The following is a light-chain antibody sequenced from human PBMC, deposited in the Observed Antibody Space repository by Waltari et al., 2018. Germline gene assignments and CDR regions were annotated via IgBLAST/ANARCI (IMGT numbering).Light chain of an antibody. CDR1: QSISSH. CDR3: QQYNNWPLT. Sequence: ETVMTPPPATLSALPGERVTLSCGASQSISSHLACYEQKPVQPPRLVIYSASSSATGVPVRFSGSGSGTDFTLTISNLQSEDFAVYYCQQYNNWPLTFGGGTKVEL. J-gene: IGKJ4*01. V-gene: IGKV3-15*01. CDR2: SAS.